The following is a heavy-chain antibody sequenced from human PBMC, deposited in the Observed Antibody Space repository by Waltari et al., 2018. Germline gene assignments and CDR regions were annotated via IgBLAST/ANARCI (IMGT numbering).Heavy chain of an antibody. CDR2: INHSGST. J-gene: IGHJ5*02. CDR3: ARGGVLLWFGELSANWFDP. Sequence: QVQLQQWGAGLLKPSETLSLTCAVYGGSFSGYYWSWIRQPPGKGLEWIGEINHSGSTNYNPSLKRRVTISVDTSKNQFSLKLSSGTAADTAVYYCARGGVLLWFGELSANWFDPWGQGTLVTVSS. CDR1: GGSFSGYY. V-gene: IGHV4-34*01. D-gene: IGHD3-10*01.